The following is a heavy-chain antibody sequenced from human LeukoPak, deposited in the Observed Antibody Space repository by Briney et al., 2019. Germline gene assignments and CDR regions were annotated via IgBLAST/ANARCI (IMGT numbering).Heavy chain of an antibody. CDR3: TREGVYSPDGSGYHRDAFDI. V-gene: IGHV1-69*04. CDR2: IIPILNVA. Sequence: ASVKVSCKASGGSFNSYVITWVRQAPGQGLEWMGRIIPILNVANFAQKFQGRVTITADKSTNAAHMELSSLRSEDTAVYYCTREGVYSPDGSGYHRDAFDIWGQGTVVTVSS. J-gene: IGHJ3*02. CDR1: GGSFNSYV. D-gene: IGHD3-22*01.